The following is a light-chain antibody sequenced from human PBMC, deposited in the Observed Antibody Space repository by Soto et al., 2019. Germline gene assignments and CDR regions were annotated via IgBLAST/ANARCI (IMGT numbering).Light chain of an antibody. J-gene: IGKJ2*01. CDR1: QSVSNNY. Sequence: EVVLTQSPGTLSLSPGERASLSCRASQSVSNNYLAWYQQKPGQSPTLLIFGSTDRATGIPDRFSGSGSGTDFTLTISRLEPEDFAVYYCQQYGSSPPYTFGQGTKREIK. CDR3: QQYGSSPPYT. V-gene: IGKV3-20*01. CDR2: GST.